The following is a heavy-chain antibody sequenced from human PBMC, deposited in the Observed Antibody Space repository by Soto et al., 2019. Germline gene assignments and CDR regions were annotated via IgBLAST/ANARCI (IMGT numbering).Heavy chain of an antibody. CDR2: IGTAGET. J-gene: IGHJ4*02. D-gene: IGHD3-22*01. Sequence: GGSLRLSCAASGFTFHSYDMHWVRQATGKGLEWVSGIGTAGETYYLGSVKGRFTISRENAENSLYLQMNSLRAEDTATYYCVRDGLDYYDTERLYFDNWGQGTLVTVSS. CDR1: GFTFHSYD. CDR3: VRDGLDYYDTERLYFDN. V-gene: IGHV3-13*01.